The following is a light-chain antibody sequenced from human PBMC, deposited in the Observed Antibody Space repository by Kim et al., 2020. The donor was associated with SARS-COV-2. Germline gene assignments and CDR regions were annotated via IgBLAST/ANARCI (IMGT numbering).Light chain of an antibody. J-gene: IGLJ3*02. CDR2: GNT. CDR1: SSNIGAGYD. V-gene: IGLV1-40*01. CDR3: QSYDSSLSHWL. Sequence: QRVTIACTGTSSNIGAGYDVHWYQQLPGTAPKYLMYGNTPRPSGVPDRFSGSKSGTSASLTITGLQAEDEADYYCQSYDSSLSHWLFGGGTQLTVL.